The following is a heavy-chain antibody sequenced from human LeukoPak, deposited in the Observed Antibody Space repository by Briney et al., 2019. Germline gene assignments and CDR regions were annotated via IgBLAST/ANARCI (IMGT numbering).Heavy chain of an antibody. V-gene: IGHV4-61*02. D-gene: IGHD2-2*01. CDR3: ARAYCSSTSCYYYYYYYMDV. J-gene: IGHJ6*03. CDR2: IYTSGST. Sequence: SQTLSLTCTVSGGSISSGSYYWSWIRQPAGKGLEWIGRIYTSGSTNYNPSLKSRVTISVDTSKNQFSLKLSSVTATDTAVYYCARAYCSSTSCYYYYYYYMDVWGKGTTVTVS. CDR1: GGSISSGSYY.